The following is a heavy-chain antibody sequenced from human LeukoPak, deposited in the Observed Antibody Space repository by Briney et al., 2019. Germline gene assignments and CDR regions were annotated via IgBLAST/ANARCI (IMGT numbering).Heavy chain of an antibody. CDR3: ARDKAVGYDFWSGYFSGGHNWFDP. CDR1: GGSISSGGYY. Sequence: PSQTLSLTCTVSGGSISSGGYYWSWIRQHPGKGLEWIGYIYYSGSTYYNPSLKSRVTISVDTSKNQFSLKLSSVTAADTAVYYCARDKAVGYDFWSGYFSGGHNWFDPWGQGTLVTVSS. CDR2: IYYSGST. V-gene: IGHV4-31*03. D-gene: IGHD3-3*01. J-gene: IGHJ5*02.